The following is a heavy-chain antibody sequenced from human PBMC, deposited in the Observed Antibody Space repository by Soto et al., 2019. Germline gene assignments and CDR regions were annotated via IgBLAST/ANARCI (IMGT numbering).Heavy chain of an antibody. CDR2: INHSGST. V-gene: IGHV4-34*01. CDR3: ARKGTLYYYDSSGYLLDY. Sequence: SETLSLTCAVYGGSFSGYYWSWIRQPPGKGLEWIGEINHSGSTNYNPSLKSRVTISVDTSKNQFSLKLSSVTAADTAVYYCARKGTLYYYDSSGYLLDYWGQGTLVTVSS. J-gene: IGHJ4*02. D-gene: IGHD3-22*01. CDR1: GGSFSGYY.